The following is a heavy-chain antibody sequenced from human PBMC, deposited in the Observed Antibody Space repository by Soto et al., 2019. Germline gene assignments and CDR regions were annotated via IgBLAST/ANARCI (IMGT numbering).Heavy chain of an antibody. CDR1: GFTFSDYY. D-gene: IGHD2-15*01. V-gene: IGHV3-11*05. CDR3: AKDISRDIVVVVAAHDAFDI. CDR2: ISSSSSYT. J-gene: IGHJ3*02. Sequence: GGSLRLSCAASGFTFSDYYMSWIRQAPGKGLEWVSYISSSSSYTNYADSVKGRFTISRDNAKNSLYLQMNSLRAEDTALYYCAKDISRDIVVVVAAHDAFDIWGQGTMVTVSS.